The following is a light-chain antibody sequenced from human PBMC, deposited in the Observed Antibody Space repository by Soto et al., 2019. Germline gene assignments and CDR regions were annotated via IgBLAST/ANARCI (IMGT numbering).Light chain of an antibody. CDR1: QSVSSY. CDR3: QQRSNWPPYT. V-gene: IGKV3-11*01. J-gene: IGKJ2*01. CDR2: DAP. Sequence: EIVLTQSPATLSLSPGERATLSCRASQSVSSYLAWYQQKPGQGPRLLIYDAPNRATGIPARFSGSGSGTDFTLTISSLEPEDFAVYYCQQRSNWPPYTFGQGTKLEIK.